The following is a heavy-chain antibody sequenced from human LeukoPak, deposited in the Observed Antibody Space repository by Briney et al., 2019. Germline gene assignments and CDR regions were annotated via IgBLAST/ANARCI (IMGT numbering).Heavy chain of an antibody. V-gene: IGHV4-59*01. CDR1: GGSISNYY. J-gene: IGHJ4*02. Sequence: SETLSLTCNVSGGSISNYYWSWIRQPPGKGLEWIGYMYHTGHTMYNSSLKSRVTMSLDTSKKQFSLKLNSVTAADTAVYYCARTGYSSSWYYFDYWGQGTLVTVSS. D-gene: IGHD6-13*01. CDR3: ARTGYSSSWYYFDY. CDR2: MYHTGHT.